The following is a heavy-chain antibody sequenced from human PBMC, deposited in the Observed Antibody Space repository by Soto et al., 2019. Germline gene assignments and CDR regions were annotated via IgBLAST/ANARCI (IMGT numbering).Heavy chain of an antibody. V-gene: IGHV1-69*13. CDR2: IIPIFGTA. J-gene: IGHJ3*02. CDR3: ARSRDGYNYGHRDAFDI. CDR1: GGTFSSYA. Sequence: SVKVSCKASGGTFSSYAISWVRQAPGQGLEWMGGIIPIFGTANYAQKFQGRVTITADESTSTAYMELSSLRSEDTAVYYCARSRDGYNYGHRDAFDIWAKGQWSPSPQ. D-gene: IGHD5-12*01.